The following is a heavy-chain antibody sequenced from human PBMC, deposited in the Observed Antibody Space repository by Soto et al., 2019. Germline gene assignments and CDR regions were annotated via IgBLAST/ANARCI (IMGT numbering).Heavy chain of an antibody. Sequence: SDTLSLTCIFSGYYISSGYCWTWVRQHPGKGLEWIGYMYNSGTTYYTSSLKSRVNISGDTSKNQCSLRLSSVTAADTAVYYCARAKGRSSFDHWGQGTLVTVSS. J-gene: IGHJ4*02. CDR2: MYNSGTT. V-gene: IGHV4-31*03. CDR1: GYYISSGYC. CDR3: ARAKGRSSFDH. D-gene: IGHD1-26*01.